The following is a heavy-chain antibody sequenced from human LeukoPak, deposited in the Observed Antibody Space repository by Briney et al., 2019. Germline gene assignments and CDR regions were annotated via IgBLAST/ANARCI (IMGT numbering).Heavy chain of an antibody. J-gene: IGHJ6*02. CDR2: ISSSSSYI. D-gene: IGHD3-22*01. V-gene: IGHV3-21*01. Sequence: GGSLRLSCAASGFTFSSYSMNWVRQAPGKGLEWVSSISSSSSYIYYADSVKGRFTISRDNAKNSLYLQMDSLRAEDTAVYYCARDGVYDSSGYGYYYYYGMDVWGQGTTVNVSS. CDR1: GFTFSSYS. CDR3: ARDGVYDSSGYGYYYYYGMDV.